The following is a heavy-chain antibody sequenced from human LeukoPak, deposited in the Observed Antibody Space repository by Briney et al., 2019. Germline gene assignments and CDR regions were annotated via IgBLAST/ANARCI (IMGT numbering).Heavy chain of an antibody. CDR1: GFTFSDYY. CDR3: ARDQVSSGYYYSVAFDI. V-gene: IGHV3-11*05. J-gene: IGHJ3*02. D-gene: IGHD3-22*01. Sequence: GGSLRLSCAASGFTFSDYYMSWIRQAPGKGLEWVSYISSSSSYTNYADSVKGRFTISRDNAKNSLYLQMNSLRAEDTAVYYCARDQVSSGYYYSVAFDIWGQGTMVTVSS. CDR2: ISSSSSYT.